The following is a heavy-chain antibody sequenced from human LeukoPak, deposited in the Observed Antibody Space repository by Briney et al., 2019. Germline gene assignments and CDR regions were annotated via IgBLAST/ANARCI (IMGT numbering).Heavy chain of an antibody. J-gene: IGHJ4*02. V-gene: IGHV3-21*01. CDR1: GFIFSSYS. CDR3: ARGLMYSSSSGVY. Sequence: GGSLRLSCAASGFIFSSYSMNWVRQAPGKGLEWVSSISSSSSYIYYADSVKGRFTISRDNAKNSLYLQMNSLRAEDTAVYYCARGLMYSSSSGVYWGQGTLVTVSS. CDR2: ISSSSSYI. D-gene: IGHD6-6*01.